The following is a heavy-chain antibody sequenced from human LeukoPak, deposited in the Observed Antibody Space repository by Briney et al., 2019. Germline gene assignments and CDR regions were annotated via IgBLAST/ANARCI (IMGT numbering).Heavy chain of an antibody. V-gene: IGHV3-74*01. CDR3: ARGLRPSDY. D-gene: IGHD2-21*01. J-gene: IGHJ4*02. Sequence: PGGSLRLSCAASGFTFSSYWMHWVRQAPGKGLVWVSRINSDGSTTNYADSVKGRFTISRDNAKNMLYLQMNSLRAEDTAMYHCARGLRPSDYWGQGTLVTVSS. CDR1: GFTFSSYW. CDR2: INSDGSTT.